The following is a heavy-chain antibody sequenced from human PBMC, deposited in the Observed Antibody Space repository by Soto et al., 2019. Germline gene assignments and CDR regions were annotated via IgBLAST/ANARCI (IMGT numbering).Heavy chain of an antibody. Sequence: PSETLSLTCAVSGGSISSSNWWSWVRQPPGKGLEWIGEIYHSGSTYYNPSRKSRVTISVDTSKNQFSLKLSSVTAADTAVYYCARDGAPPGWFDPWGQGTLVTVSS. CDR2: IYHSGST. J-gene: IGHJ5*02. CDR3: ARDGAPPGWFDP. D-gene: IGHD3-16*01. CDR1: GGSISSSNW. V-gene: IGHV4-4*02.